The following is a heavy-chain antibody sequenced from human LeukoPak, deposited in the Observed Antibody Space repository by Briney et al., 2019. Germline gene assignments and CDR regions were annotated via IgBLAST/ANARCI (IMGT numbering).Heavy chain of an antibody. Sequence: ASVKVSCKASGYTFTSYGISWVRQAPGQGLEWMGRISAYNGNTNYAQKLQGRVTMTTDTSTSTAYMELRSLRSDDTAVYYCARDKQGDILTGFVSFDYWGQGTLVTVSS. V-gene: IGHV1-18*04. J-gene: IGHJ4*02. CDR1: GYTFTSYG. CDR3: ARDKQGDILTGFVSFDY. CDR2: ISAYNGNT. D-gene: IGHD3-9*01.